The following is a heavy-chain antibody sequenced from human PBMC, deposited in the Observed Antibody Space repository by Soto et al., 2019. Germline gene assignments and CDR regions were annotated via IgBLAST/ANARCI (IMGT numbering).Heavy chain of an antibody. CDR1: GGTFSSYA. CDR3: ARYADYDILTGYYPLFDY. Sequence: SVKVSCKASGGTFSSYAISVVRQAPGQGLEWMGGIIPIFGTANYAQTFQGSVTITAAESTSTAYMELSSLRSEDTAVYSCARYADYDILTGYYPLFDYWGQGTLVTVSS. J-gene: IGHJ4*02. V-gene: IGHV1-69*13. D-gene: IGHD3-9*01. CDR2: IIPIFGTA.